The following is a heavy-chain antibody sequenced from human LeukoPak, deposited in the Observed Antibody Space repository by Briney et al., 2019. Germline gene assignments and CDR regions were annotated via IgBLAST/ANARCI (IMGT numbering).Heavy chain of an antibody. CDR3: VKGRCSGSSCYGGDY. CDR1: GFTFSSYV. Sequence: GGSLRLSCSASGFTFSSYVMSWVRQAPGKGLEYVSAITSNGGSTYYADSVKGRFTISRDNSKNTLYLQMSSLRAEDTAVYYCVKGRCSGSSCYGGDYWGQGTLVTVSS. V-gene: IGHV3-64D*06. D-gene: IGHD2-2*01. J-gene: IGHJ4*02. CDR2: ITSNGGST.